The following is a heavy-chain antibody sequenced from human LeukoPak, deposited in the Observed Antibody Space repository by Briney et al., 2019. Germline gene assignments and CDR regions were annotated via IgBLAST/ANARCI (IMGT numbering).Heavy chain of an antibody. V-gene: IGHV3-33*06. D-gene: IGHD3-10*01. Sequence: GGSLRLSCAASGFTFSSYGMHWVRQAPGKGLEWVAVIWYDGSNKYYADSVKGRFTISRDNSKNTLYLQMNSLRDEDTAVYYCAKERYGSGSFLLYPVDYWGQGTLVTVSS. CDR3: AKERYGSGSFLLYPVDY. J-gene: IGHJ4*02. CDR1: GFTFSSYG. CDR2: IWYDGSNK.